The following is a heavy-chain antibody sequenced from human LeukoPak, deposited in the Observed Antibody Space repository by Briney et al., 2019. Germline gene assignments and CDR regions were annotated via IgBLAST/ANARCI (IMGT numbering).Heavy chain of an antibody. CDR1: GFTFRTYW. CDR3: AKDCGGDCYLDY. J-gene: IGHJ4*02. V-gene: IGHV3-7*01. Sequence: PGGSLRLSCAASGFTFRTYWMSWVRQAPGKGQEWVANIKEDGSEKYYLDSVKGRFTISRDNSKNTLYLQMNSLRAEDTAVYYCAKDCGGDCYLDYWGQGTLVTVSS. CDR2: IKEDGSEK. D-gene: IGHD2-21*02.